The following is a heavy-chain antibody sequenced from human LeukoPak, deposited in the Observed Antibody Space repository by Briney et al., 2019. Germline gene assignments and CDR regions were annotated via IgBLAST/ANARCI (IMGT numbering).Heavy chain of an antibody. CDR2: ISSSSSYT. V-gene: IGHV3-11*06. CDR3: ARRTEDTAMVYDY. J-gene: IGHJ4*02. D-gene: IGHD5-18*01. Sequence: GGSLRLSCAASGFTFSDYYMSWIRQAPGKGLEWVSYISSSSSYTNYADSVKGRFTISRDNAKSSLYLQMNSLRAEDTAVYYCARRTEDTAMVYDYWGQGTLVTVSS. CDR1: GFTFSDYY.